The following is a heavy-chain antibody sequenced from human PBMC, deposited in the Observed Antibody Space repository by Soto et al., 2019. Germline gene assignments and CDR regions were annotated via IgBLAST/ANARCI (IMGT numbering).Heavy chain of an antibody. V-gene: IGHV1-3*01. Sequence: ASVKVSCKASGYTFTSYAMHWVRQAPGQRLEWMGWINAGNGNTKYSQKFQGRVTITRDTSASTAYMELSSLRSEDTAVYYCARDSLMGIAAALDYWGQGTLVTVSS. CDR2: INAGNGNT. J-gene: IGHJ4*02. D-gene: IGHD6-13*01. CDR3: ARDSLMGIAAALDY. CDR1: GYTFTSYA.